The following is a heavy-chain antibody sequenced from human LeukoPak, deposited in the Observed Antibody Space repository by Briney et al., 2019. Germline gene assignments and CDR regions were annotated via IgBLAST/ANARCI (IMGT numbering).Heavy chain of an antibody. D-gene: IGHD4-23*01. J-gene: IGHJ4*02. V-gene: IGHV3-21*01. Sequence: AGSLRLSCAASGFTFTSYTMNWVRQAPGRGLEWVSSIISNSRYIHYADSVKGRFTISRDNAKNSLYLQMNSLRAEDTAVYYCAREDYGGNYDYWGQGTLVTVSS. CDR3: AREDYGGNYDY. CDR2: IISNSRYI. CDR1: GFTFTSYT.